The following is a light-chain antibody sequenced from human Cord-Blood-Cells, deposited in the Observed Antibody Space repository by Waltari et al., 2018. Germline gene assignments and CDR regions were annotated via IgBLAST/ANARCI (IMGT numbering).Light chain of an antibody. Sequence: QSVLTQPPSVSEAPRQRVTISCSGRISHIGNHAVNWYQQLPGKAPKLLIYYDDLLPSGVSDRFSGSKSGTSASLAISGLQSEDEADYYCAAWDDSLNGPVFGGGTKLTVL. CDR1: ISHIGNHA. J-gene: IGLJ3*02. V-gene: IGLV1-36*01. CDR3: AAWDDSLNGPV. CDR2: YDD.